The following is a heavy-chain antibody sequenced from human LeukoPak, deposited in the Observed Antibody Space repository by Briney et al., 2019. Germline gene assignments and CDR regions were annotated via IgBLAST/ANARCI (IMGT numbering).Heavy chain of an antibody. V-gene: IGHV1-46*01. D-gene: IGHD3-10*01. J-gene: IGHJ5*02. CDR3: ARDVGIYYGSGSYWFAP. CDR1: GYTFTSYY. Sequence: ASVKVSCKASGYTFTSYYLHWVRQAPGQGLEWMGIISPSGGSTNYARKFQSRVTMTRDTSTSTVYMELSSLRSEDTAVYYCARDVGIYYGSGSYWFAPWGQGTLVTVSS. CDR2: ISPSGGST.